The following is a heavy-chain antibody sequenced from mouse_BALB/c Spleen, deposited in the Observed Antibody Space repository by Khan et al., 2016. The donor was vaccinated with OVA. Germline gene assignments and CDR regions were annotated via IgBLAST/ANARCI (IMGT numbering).Heavy chain of an antibody. D-gene: IGHD1-1*01. Sequence: VGLVESGPGLVQPSQSLSITCTVSDFSLTNYGIHWVRQPPGKGLEWLGVIWSGGSTDYNVAFISRLSISKDNSKSQVFFKMNSLQVDDTAIYYCARRDYGSSYGFAYWGQGTLVTVAA. V-gene: IGHV2-4*02. J-gene: IGHJ3*01. CDR3: ARRDYGSSYGFAY. CDR1: DFSLTNYG. CDR2: IWSGGST.